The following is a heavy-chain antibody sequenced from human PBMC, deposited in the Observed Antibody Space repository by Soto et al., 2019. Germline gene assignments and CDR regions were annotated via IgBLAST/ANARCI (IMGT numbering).Heavy chain of an antibody. Sequence: QVKLQESGPGLVKPSQTLSLTCTVSGGSINSGGYYWSWIRQHPGKGLEWVGYIYYSVNTYYNPSLKSRVTISVATSKNQFSLKLSSVTAADTAVYYCAREGVDYNDSSGYWVRHGLDVWGQGTTVTVSS. CDR1: GGSINSGGYY. CDR3: AREGVDYNDSSGYWVRHGLDV. CDR2: IYYSVNT. V-gene: IGHV4-31*03. J-gene: IGHJ6*02. D-gene: IGHD3-22*01.